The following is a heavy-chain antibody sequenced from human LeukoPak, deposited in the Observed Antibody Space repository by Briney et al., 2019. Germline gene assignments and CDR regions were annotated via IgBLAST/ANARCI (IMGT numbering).Heavy chain of an antibody. Sequence: ASVKVSCKASGGTFSSYAISWVRQAPGQGLEWMGWISAYNGNTNYAQKLQGRVTMTTDTSTSTAYMELRSLRSDDTAVYYCTTSSSWYGNWFDPWGQGTLVTVSS. V-gene: IGHV1-18*01. CDR2: ISAYNGNT. J-gene: IGHJ5*02. CDR3: TTSSSWYGNWFDP. CDR1: GGTFSSYA. D-gene: IGHD6-13*01.